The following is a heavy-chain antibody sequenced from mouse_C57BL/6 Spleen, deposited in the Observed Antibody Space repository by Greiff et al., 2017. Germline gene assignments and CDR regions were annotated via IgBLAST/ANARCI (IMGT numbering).Heavy chain of an antibody. D-gene: IGHD2-4*01. V-gene: IGHV5-4*01. CDR2: ISDGGSYT. J-gene: IGHJ2*01. CDR3: ARDQEDFDYDGYYFDY. Sequence: EVQLVESGGGLVKPGGSLKLSCAASGFTFSSYAMSWVRQTPEKRLEWVATISDGGSYTYYPDNVKGRFTISRDNAKNNLYLQMSHLKSEDTAMYYCARDQEDFDYDGYYFDYWGQGTTLTVSS. CDR1: GFTFSSYA.